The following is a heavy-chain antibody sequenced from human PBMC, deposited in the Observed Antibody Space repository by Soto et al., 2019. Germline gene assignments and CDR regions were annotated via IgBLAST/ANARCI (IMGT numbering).Heavy chain of an antibody. J-gene: IGHJ3*02. CDR1: GGSMRNYY. D-gene: IGHD3-10*01. V-gene: IGHV4-59*01. CDR2: IDYSGST. Sequence: QVQLQESGPGLVKLSETLSLTCSVSGGSMRNYYWSWMRQTPGKGLEWIGYIDYSGSTNYNPSLNSRVTISVATSRTQLSLRLTSVTAADTAVYHCARADTSGSGRYTPFDAFDIWGQGTMVTVSS. CDR3: ARADTSGSGRYTPFDAFDI.